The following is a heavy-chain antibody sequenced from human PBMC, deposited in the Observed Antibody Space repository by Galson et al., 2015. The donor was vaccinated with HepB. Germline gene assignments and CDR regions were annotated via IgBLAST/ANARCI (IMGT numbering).Heavy chain of an antibody. CDR2: ITGSGGST. CDR1: GFTFSGYA. V-gene: IGHV3-23*01. D-gene: IGHD4/OR15-4a*01. Sequence: SLRLSCAASGFTFSGYAMNWVRQAPGKGLEWVSTITGSGGSTYYSDSVNGRFTISRDSSKNTLYLQMNSLRAEDTAVYYCAKQPKGAPISDYWGQGTLVTVSS. J-gene: IGHJ4*02. CDR3: AKQPKGAPISDY.